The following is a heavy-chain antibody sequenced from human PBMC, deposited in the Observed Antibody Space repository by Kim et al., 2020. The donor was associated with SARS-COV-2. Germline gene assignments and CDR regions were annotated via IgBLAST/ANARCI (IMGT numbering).Heavy chain of an antibody. V-gene: IGHV4-31*02. Sequence: GSTSYHPTLKSRVTISVDTSKNQFSLKLSSVTAADTAVYYCARERAGWFDPWGQGTLVTVSS. J-gene: IGHJ5*02. D-gene: IGHD3-10*01. CDR2: GST. CDR3: ARERAGWFDP.